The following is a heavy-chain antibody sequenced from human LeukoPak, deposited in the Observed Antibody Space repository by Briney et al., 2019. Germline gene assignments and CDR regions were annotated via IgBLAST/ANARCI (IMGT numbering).Heavy chain of an antibody. CDR2: IYYSGST. Sequence: SETLSLTCTVSGGSISSSSYYWGWIRQPPGKGLEWIGSIYYSGSTYYNPSLKSRVTMSLDTSRKQFSLRLTSVTAADTAVYYCARLKFYDSTGYSPGYYMDVWGKGTTVSVFS. D-gene: IGHD3-22*01. CDR3: ARLKFYDSTGYSPGYYMDV. CDR1: GGSISSSSYY. V-gene: IGHV4-39*07. J-gene: IGHJ6*03.